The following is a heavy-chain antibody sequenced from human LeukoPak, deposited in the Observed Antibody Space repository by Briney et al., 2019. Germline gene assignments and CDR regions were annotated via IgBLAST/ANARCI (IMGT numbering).Heavy chain of an antibody. D-gene: IGHD4-17*01. Sequence: SVTVSCKASGGTFSSYAISWVRQAPGQGLEWMGGIIPIFGTANYAQTFQGRVTITTDESTSTAYMELSSLRSEDTAVYYCASFHDYGDYDFDYWGQGTLVTVSS. CDR1: GGTFSSYA. J-gene: IGHJ4*02. V-gene: IGHV1-69*05. CDR2: IIPIFGTA. CDR3: ASFHDYGDYDFDY.